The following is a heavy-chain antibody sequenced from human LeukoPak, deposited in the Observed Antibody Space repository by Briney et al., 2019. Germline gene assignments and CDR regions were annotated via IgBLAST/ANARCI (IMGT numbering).Heavy chain of an antibody. J-gene: IGHJ4*01. CDR1: GFTFSNYC. Sequence: GGSLRLSCAASGFTFSNYCMNWVRQAPGKGLEWVSYISTRSGTIYYTDSVKGRFTISRDNAKNSLYLQMNSLRDEDTAVYYCARDRGGYEFFDYWGQESWSPSPQ. V-gene: IGHV3-48*02. CDR3: ARDRGGYEFFDY. CDR2: ISTRSGTI. D-gene: IGHD5-12*01.